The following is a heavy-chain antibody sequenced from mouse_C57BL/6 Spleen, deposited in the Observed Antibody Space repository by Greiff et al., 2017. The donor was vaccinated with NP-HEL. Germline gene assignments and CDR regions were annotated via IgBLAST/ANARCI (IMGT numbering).Heavy chain of an antibody. CDR2: VNPNNGGT. D-gene: IGHD4-1*01. CDR3: AREVPLGPLDY. J-gene: IGHJ2*01. CDR1: GYTFTDYN. V-gene: IGHV1-22*01. Sequence: VQLPPSGPELVKRGASVKMSCKASGYTFTDYNMHWVKQSHGTRMEGRGYVNPNNGGTRYNQKLKGKAKLTVNKSSSTAYMELRSLTSEDSAVYYCAREVPLGPLDYWGHGTTLTVSS.